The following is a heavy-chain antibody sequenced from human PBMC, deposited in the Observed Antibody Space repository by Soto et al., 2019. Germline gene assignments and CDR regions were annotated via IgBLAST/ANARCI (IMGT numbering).Heavy chain of an antibody. V-gene: IGHV3-23*01. Sequence: EVQLLESGGGLVRPGGSLRLSCAASGFTFYNYAMNWVRQAPGKGLEWVSTISGGGDGTYYADSVKGRFTISRDNSRNTVYLQMSSLRAEGTAVYYCAKKGLGSLATYCTTGDCHYAFDVWGQGTLVTVSS. J-gene: IGHJ3*01. CDR1: GFTFYNYA. CDR3: AKKGLGSLATYCTTGDCHYAFDV. CDR2: ISGGGDGT. D-gene: IGHD2-8*01.